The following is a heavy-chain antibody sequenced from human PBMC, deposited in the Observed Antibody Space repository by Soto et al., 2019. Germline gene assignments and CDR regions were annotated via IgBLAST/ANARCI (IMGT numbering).Heavy chain of an antibody. CDR3: ARTSTYYYGSGSYYNRWPLDY. Sequence: GASVKVSCKASGYTFTSYYMHWVRQAPGQGLEWMGIINPSGGSTSYAQKFQGRVTMTRDTSTSTVYMELSSLRSDDTAVYYCARTSTYYYGSGSYYNRWPLDYWGQGTLVTVSS. D-gene: IGHD3-10*01. CDR1: GYTFTSYY. CDR2: INPSGGST. V-gene: IGHV1-46*01. J-gene: IGHJ4*02.